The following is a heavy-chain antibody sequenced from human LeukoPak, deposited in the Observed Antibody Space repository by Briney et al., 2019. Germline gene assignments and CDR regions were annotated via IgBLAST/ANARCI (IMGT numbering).Heavy chain of an antibody. CDR3: ARVSRDFEPENAFDI. V-gene: IGHV4-30-4*08. CDR2: IYYSGST. D-gene: IGHD1-14*01. J-gene: IGHJ3*02. Sequence: SETLSLTCTVSGGSISSGDYYWSWIRLPPGKGLEWIGYIYYSGSTYYNPSLKSRVTISVDTSKNQFSLKLSSVTAADTAVYYCARVSRDFEPENAFDIWGQGTMVTVSS. CDR1: GGSISSGDYY.